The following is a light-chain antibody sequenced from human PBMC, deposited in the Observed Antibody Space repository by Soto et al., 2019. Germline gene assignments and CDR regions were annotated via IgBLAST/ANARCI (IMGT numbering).Light chain of an antibody. CDR2: DSS. CDR3: QQYNNWPPYT. CDR1: QSVGNY. Sequence: EIVLTQSPATLSLSPGERATLSCRASQSVGNYLAWYQQKPGQAPRLLIYDSSSRAAGIPARFTGSGSGTEFTLTISSLQSEDFAVYYCQQYNNWPPYTFGQGTKLEIK. V-gene: IGKV3D-15*01. J-gene: IGKJ2*01.